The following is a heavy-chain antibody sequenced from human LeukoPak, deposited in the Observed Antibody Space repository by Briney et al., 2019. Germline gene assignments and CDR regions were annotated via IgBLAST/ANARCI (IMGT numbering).Heavy chain of an antibody. CDR2: IYTSGNT. J-gene: IGHJ4*02. Sequence: PSETLSLTCTVSGGSISSYSWTWIRQPAGKGLEWIGRIYTSGNTNYNPSLKSRVTMSLDTSKNQFSLKLSSVTAADTAIYYCARDTDYYDSSGQFDYWGQGTLVTVSS. CDR3: ARDTDYYDSSGQFDY. D-gene: IGHD3-22*01. CDR1: GGSISSYS. V-gene: IGHV4-4*07.